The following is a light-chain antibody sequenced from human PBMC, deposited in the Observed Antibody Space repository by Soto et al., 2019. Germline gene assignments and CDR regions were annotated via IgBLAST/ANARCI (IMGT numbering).Light chain of an antibody. CDR2: AGS. J-gene: IGKJ1*01. V-gene: IGKV3-20*01. Sequence: EIVLTQSPGTLSSSPGEIATLSCRASESFSSNYLAWYQQRHGQAPRVLIYAGSNRARGIPARFGGSGSGTDFTLTVSRLEPEDFAVYYCQQYGSAPWTFDQGTKV. CDR3: QQYGSAPWT. CDR1: ESFSSNY.